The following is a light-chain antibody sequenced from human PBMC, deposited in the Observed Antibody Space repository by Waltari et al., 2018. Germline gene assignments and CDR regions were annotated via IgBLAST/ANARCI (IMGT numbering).Light chain of an antibody. Sequence: EIVLTQSPGTLSLSPGERATLSCRASQSVSSSYLAWYQQKPGQAPSLLIYGASSRATGIPDRFSGSGSGTDFTLTISRLEPEDFAVYYCQQYGSSPPLVTFGGGTKVEIK. CDR2: GAS. CDR1: QSVSSSY. V-gene: IGKV3-20*01. CDR3: QQYGSSPPLVT. J-gene: IGKJ4*01.